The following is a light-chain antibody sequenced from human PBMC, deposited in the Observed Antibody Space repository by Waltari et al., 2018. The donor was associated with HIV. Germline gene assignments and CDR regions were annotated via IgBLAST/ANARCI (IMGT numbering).Light chain of an antibody. V-gene: IGLV2-11*01. CDR2: DVT. Sequence: QSALTQPRSVSGSPGQSVTISCTGTSSDVGAYNSVSWYQQHPGKAPKLMIYDVTRRPSGLPDRFSGSKSGNTASLTISGLQAEDETDYYCCSYAGNYTGVFGGGTKLTVL. CDR1: SSDVGAYNS. J-gene: IGLJ3*02. CDR3: CSYAGNYTGV.